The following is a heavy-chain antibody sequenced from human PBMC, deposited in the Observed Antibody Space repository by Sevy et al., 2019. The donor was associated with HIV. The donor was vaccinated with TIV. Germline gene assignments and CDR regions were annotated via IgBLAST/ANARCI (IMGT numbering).Heavy chain of an antibody. CDR2: IYYSGST. D-gene: IGHD3-3*01. V-gene: IGHV4-59*01. Sequence: SETLSLTCTVSGGSISSYYWSWIRQPPGKGLEWIGYIYYSGSTNYNPSLKSRVTISVDTSKNRFSLKLSSVTAADTAVYYCARDLESNWFDPWGQGTLVTVSS. CDR3: ARDLESNWFDP. J-gene: IGHJ5*02. CDR1: GGSISSYY.